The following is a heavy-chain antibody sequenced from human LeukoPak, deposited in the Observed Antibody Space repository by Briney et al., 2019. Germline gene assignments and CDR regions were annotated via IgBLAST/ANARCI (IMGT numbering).Heavy chain of an antibody. CDR3: ARSTGRDGYNFGY. Sequence: SETLSLTCTVSGGSINSYYWSWIRHFPGKGLEWIGYIYYSGSTDYNPSLKGRVTISVDTSKSQFTLKLSSVTAADTAVYYCARSTGRDGYNFGYWGQGTLVTVSS. V-gene: IGHV4-59*08. J-gene: IGHJ4*02. D-gene: IGHD5-24*01. CDR1: GGSINSYY. CDR2: IYYSGST.